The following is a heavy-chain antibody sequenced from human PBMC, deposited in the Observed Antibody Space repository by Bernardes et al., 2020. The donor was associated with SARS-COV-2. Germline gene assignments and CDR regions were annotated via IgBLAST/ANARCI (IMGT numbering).Heavy chain of an antibody. V-gene: IGHV3-21*04. CDR1: GFTFRGSF. Sequence: VGSLILSCAASGFTFRGSFMNWIRQAPGKGLEWVSSISGSNGDMYYADSVKGRFTISRDNSKNTLYLQMNSLRAEDTAVYYCAKADSYGSAWDVWGQGTTVTVSS. D-gene: IGHD5-18*01. J-gene: IGHJ6*02. CDR2: ISGSNGDM. CDR3: AKADSYGSAWDV.